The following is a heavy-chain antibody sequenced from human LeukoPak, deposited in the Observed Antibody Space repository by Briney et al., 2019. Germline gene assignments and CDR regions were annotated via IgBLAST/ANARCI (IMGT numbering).Heavy chain of an antibody. CDR2: INHSGST. CDR1: VGSFSGYY. V-gene: IGHV4-34*01. CDR3: ARGRGSYEE. Sequence: SETLSLTCAVYVGSFSGYYWSWIPQPPGKGLEWIGEINHSGSTNYNPSLKSQVTISVDTSKIQFSMKLSSVTAEDSGVYYCARGRGSYEEWGQRTLVTVSS. D-gene: IGHD1-26*01. J-gene: IGHJ4*02.